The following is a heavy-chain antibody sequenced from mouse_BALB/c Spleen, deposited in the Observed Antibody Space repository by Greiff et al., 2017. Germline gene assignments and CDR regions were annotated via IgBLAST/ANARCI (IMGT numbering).Heavy chain of an antibody. CDR3: AREDYSAY. Sequence: DVHLVESGGGLVQPGGSRKLSCAASGFTFSSFGMHWVRQAPEKGLEWVAYISSGSSTIYYADTVKGRFTISRDNPKNTLFLQMTSLRSEDTAMYYCAREDYSAYWGQGTLVTVSA. CDR1: GFTFSSFG. J-gene: IGHJ3*01. D-gene: IGHD1-1*02. V-gene: IGHV5-17*02. CDR2: ISSGSSTI.